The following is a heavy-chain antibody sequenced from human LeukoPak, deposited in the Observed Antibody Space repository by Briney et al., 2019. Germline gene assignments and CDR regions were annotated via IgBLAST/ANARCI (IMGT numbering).Heavy chain of an antibody. J-gene: IGHJ4*02. D-gene: IGHD4-17*01. CDR3: AITTVVTPGDY. CDR1: GVTFSSYA. Sequence: PGGSLRLSCAASGVTFSSYAMSWVRQAPGKGLEWVSAISGSGGSTYYADSVKGRFTISRDNSKNTLYLQINSLRAEDTAVYYCAITTVVTPGDYWGQGTLVTVSS. CDR2: ISGSGGST. V-gene: IGHV3-23*01.